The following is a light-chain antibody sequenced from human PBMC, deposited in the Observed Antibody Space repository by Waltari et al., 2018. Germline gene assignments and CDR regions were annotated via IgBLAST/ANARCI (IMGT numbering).Light chain of an antibody. CDR3: QQSFTSPYLT. CDR1: QNIANY. CDR2: GAS. V-gene: IGKV1-39*01. Sequence: DIQMTQSPSSLSAYVGDRVTITCRASQNIANYLNWYQHAPGKAPKLLIYGASSLQSRVPSRFSGSGSGTDFTLTISSLQPEDFATYYCQQSFTSPYLTFGGGTKVETK. J-gene: IGKJ4*01.